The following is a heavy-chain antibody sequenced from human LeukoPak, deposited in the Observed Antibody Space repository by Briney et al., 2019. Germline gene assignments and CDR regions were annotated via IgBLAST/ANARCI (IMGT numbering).Heavy chain of an antibody. J-gene: IGHJ6*03. D-gene: IGHD3-9*01. Sequence: SETLSLTCAVYGGSFSGYYWSWIRQPPGKGLEWIGEINHSGSTNYNPSLKSRVTISVDTSKNQFSRKLSSVTAADTAVYYCARRVGYDILTGYYYYYYMDVWGKGTTVTISS. V-gene: IGHV4-34*01. CDR3: ARRVGYDILTGYYYYYYMDV. CDR2: INHSGST. CDR1: GGSFSGYY.